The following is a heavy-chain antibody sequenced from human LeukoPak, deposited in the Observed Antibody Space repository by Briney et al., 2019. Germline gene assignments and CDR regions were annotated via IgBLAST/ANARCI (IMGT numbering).Heavy chain of an antibody. Sequence: ASVKVSCKASGYTFTSYHMHWVRQAPGQGLEWMGIINPSGGTTNYAQKFRGRVTMTRDMSTSTVYMELSDLRPDDTAVYYCARDFSGEWEQVTGWWLDPWGQGTLVIVSS. CDR2: INPSGGTT. V-gene: IGHV1-46*01. CDR3: ARDFSGEWEQVTGWWLDP. J-gene: IGHJ5*02. D-gene: IGHD3-16*01. CDR1: GYTFTSYH.